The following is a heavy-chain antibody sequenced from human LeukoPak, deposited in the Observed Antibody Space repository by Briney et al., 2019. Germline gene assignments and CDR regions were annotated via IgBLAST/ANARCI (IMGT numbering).Heavy chain of an antibody. CDR2: IKSKTDGGTT. CDR1: GFTFSNAW. J-gene: IGHJ4*02. Sequence: GGSLRLSCAASGFTFSNAWMSWVRQAPGKGLEWVGRIKSKTDGGTTDYAAPVKGRFTISRDDSKNTLYLQMNSLKTVDTAVYYCTTTGTAMADFDYWGQGTLVTVSS. D-gene: IGHD5-18*01. V-gene: IGHV3-15*01. CDR3: TTTGTAMADFDY.